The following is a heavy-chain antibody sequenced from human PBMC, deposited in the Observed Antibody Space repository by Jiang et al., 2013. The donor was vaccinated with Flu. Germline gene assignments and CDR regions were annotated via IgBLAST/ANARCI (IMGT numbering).Heavy chain of an antibody. J-gene: IGHJ4*02. CDR2: ISHSGST. Sequence: PGLVKPSETLSLTCAVSGYSIRSGYYWGWIRQTPGKGLEWIGTISHSGSTYYNPSLKSRVTISVDTSKNQFSLKLSSVTAADTAVYYCARDYDSSGYYLEYYFDYWGQGTLVTVSS. V-gene: IGHV4-38-2*02. CDR1: GYSIRSGYY. D-gene: IGHD3-22*01. CDR3: ARDYDSSGYYLEYYFDY.